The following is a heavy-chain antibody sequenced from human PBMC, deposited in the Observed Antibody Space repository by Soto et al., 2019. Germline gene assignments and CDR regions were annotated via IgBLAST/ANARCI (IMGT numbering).Heavy chain of an antibody. CDR1: GFTFSNAW. D-gene: IGHD3-10*01. V-gene: IGHV3-15*07. J-gene: IGHJ4*02. CDR3: TTDLVVLWCGELLFSPFDY. Sequence: EVQLVESGGGLVKPGGSLRLSCAASGFTFSNAWMNWVRQAPGKGLEWVGRIKSKTDGGTTDYAAPVKGRFTISRDDSKNTLYLQMNILKTEDTDVYYCTTDLVVLWCGELLFSPFDYWGQGTLVTVSS. CDR2: IKSKTDGGTT.